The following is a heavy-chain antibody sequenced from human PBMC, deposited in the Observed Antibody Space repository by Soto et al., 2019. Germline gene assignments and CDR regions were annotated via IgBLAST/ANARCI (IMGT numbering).Heavy chain of an antibody. J-gene: IGHJ6*02. Sequence: HPGGSLRLSCAASGFTFSSYAMHWVRQAPGKGLEWVAVISYDGSNKYYADSVKGRFTISRDNSKNTLYLQMNSLRAEDTAVYYCARDLRITIFGVVISPTYYYYYGMDVWGQGTTVTVSS. CDR2: ISYDGSNK. D-gene: IGHD3-3*01. V-gene: IGHV3-30-3*01. CDR3: ARDLRITIFGVVISPTYYYYYGMDV. CDR1: GFTFSSYA.